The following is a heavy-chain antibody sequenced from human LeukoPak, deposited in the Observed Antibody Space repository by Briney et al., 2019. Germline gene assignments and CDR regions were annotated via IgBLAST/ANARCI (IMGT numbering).Heavy chain of an antibody. D-gene: IGHD1-26*01. V-gene: IGHV3-23*01. CDR2: ISGSGGST. Sequence: GGSLRLSCAASGFTFSSYAMSWVRQAPGKGLEWVSAISGSGGSTYYADSVKGRFTISRDNAKNSLYLQMNSLRAEDTAVYYCARDTSGSYYSHAFDIWGQGTMVTVSS. CDR1: GFTFSSYA. J-gene: IGHJ3*02. CDR3: ARDTSGSYYSHAFDI.